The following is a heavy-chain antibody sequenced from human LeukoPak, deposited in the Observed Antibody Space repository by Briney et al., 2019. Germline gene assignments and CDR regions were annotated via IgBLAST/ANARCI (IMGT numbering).Heavy chain of an antibody. CDR3: ARAYCSGGSCYSWVSAFDI. CDR2: ISSSSSYI. V-gene: IGHV3-21*01. D-gene: IGHD2-15*01. J-gene: IGHJ3*02. CDR1: GFTFSSYS. Sequence: GRSLRLSCAASGFTFSSYSMNWVRQAPGKGLEWVSSISSSSSYIYYADSVKGRFTISRDNAKNSLYLQMNSLRAEDTAVYYCARAYCSGGSCYSWVSAFDIWGQGTMVTVSS.